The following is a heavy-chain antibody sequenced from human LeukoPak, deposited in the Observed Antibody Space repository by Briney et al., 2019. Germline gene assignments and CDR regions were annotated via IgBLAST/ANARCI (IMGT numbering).Heavy chain of an antibody. CDR3: AKDEGSAWYGGIEY. D-gene: IGHD6-19*01. V-gene: IGHV3-30*18. CDR2: ILYEGSKK. J-gene: IGHJ4*02. Sequence: QPEWSLRLSCAASGFIFSNFDMHCVRQVPRKAFEAAEVILYEGSKKYDVGSVMGRFTISRDSSKNVLYLQMNSLRAEDKAVYYCAKDEGSAWYGGIEYWGEGTRVTVSS. CDR1: GFIFSNFD.